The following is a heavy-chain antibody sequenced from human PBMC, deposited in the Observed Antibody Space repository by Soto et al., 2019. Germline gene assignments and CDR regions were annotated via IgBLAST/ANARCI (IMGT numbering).Heavy chain of an antibody. CDR3: ARDRPGVVVPAAIDY. CDR1: GFTFSDYY. Sequence: GSLSLSCAASGFTFSDYYMRWSRQAPGKGLEWVSYISSSGRTIYYADSVKGRFTISRDNAKNSLYLQMNSLRAEDTAVYYCARDRPGVVVPAAIDYRGQGTLVTVSS. CDR2: ISSSGRTI. J-gene: IGHJ4*02. V-gene: IGHV3-11*01. D-gene: IGHD2-2*02.